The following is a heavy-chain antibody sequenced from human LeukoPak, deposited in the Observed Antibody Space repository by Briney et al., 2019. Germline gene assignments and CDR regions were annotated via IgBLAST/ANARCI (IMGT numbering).Heavy chain of an antibody. CDR1: GGSISSNSYY. D-gene: IGHD2-15*01. Sequence: SETLSLTCTVSGGSISSNSYYWGWIRQPPGKGLEWIGEINHSGITDYNPSLRSRVTISVDTSKNQFSLKLSSVTAADTAIYYCARAVIVVAAATQRNWFDPWGQGTLVTVSS. CDR2: INHSGIT. CDR3: ARAVIVVAAATQRNWFDP. J-gene: IGHJ5*02. V-gene: IGHV4-39*07.